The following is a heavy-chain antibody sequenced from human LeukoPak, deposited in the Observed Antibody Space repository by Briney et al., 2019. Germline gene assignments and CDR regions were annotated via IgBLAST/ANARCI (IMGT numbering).Heavy chain of an antibody. CDR2: ISGSGGST. V-gene: IGHV3-23*01. CDR3: ADGFYDILTGYYNPFDY. J-gene: IGHJ4*01. Sequence: PGGSLRRSCAASGFTFSSYSMNWVRQAPGKGLEWVSAISGSGGSTYYADSVKGRFTISRDNSKNTLYLQMNSLRAEDTAVYYCADGFYDILTGYYNPFDYCGQGTMVIVSS. D-gene: IGHD3-9*01. CDR1: GFTFSSYS.